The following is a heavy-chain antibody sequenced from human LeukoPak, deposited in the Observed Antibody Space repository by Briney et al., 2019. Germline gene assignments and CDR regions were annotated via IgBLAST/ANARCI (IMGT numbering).Heavy chain of an antibody. D-gene: IGHD3-10*01. CDR2: IKSKTDGGTT. V-gene: IGHV3-15*01. CDR3: TTSRGYYYYYMDV. Sequence: GGSLRLSCAASGFTFSNAWMSWVRQAPGKGLEWVGRIKSKTDGGTTDYAAPVKGRFTISRDDSKNTLYLQMNSLKTEDTAVYYCTTSRGYYYYYMDVWGKGTTVTASS. J-gene: IGHJ6*03. CDR1: GFTFSNAW.